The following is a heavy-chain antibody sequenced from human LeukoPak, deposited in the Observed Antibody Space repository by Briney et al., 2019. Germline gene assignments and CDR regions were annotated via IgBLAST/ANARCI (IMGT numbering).Heavy chain of an antibody. CDR3: ARDYDSSGYSH. CDR2: ISSSGSTI. V-gene: IGHV3-48*03. Sequence: GGSLRLSCAASGFTFSSYEMNWVRQAPGKGLEWVSYISSSGSTIYYADSVKGRFTISRDNAKNSLYLQMSSLRAEDTAVYYCARDYDSSGYSHWGQGTLVTVSS. J-gene: IGHJ4*02. D-gene: IGHD3-22*01. CDR1: GFTFSSYE.